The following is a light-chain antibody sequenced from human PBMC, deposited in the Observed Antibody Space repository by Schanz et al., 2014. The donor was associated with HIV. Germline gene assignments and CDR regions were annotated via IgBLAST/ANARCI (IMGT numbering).Light chain of an antibody. V-gene: IGKV3-20*01. CDR3: QQYGSSPWT. J-gene: IGKJ1*01. CDR2: VAS. Sequence: ENVLTQSPDILSLSPGERATLSCRASQSVPTTFLAWYQQKPGQAPRLLIYVASNRATGIPDRFSGDVSGKDFSLTISRVEPEDYAVYYCQQYGSSPWTFGQGPRVQSK. CDR1: QSVPTTF.